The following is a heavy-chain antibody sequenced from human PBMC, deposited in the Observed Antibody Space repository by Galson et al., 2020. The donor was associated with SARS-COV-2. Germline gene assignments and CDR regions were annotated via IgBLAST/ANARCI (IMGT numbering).Heavy chain of an antibody. V-gene: IGHV3-30-3*01. Sequence: GESLKISCAASGFTFSSYAMHWVRQAPGKGLEWVAVISYDGSNKYYADSVKGRFTISRDNSKNTLYLQMNSLRAEDTAVYYCARDGVVVVPAAIYYYMDVWGRGTTGTISS. D-gene: IGHD2-2*01. CDR2: ISYDGSNK. CDR3: ARDGVVVVPAAIYYYMDV. CDR1: GFTFSSYA. J-gene: IGHJ6*03.